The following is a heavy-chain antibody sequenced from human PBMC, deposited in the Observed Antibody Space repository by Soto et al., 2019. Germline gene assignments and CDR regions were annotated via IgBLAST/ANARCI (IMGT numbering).Heavy chain of an antibody. J-gene: IGHJ4*02. CDR2: ISAYNGNT. V-gene: IGHV1-18*01. CDR1: GYTFTSYG. Sequence: ASVKVSCKASGYTFTSYGISWVRQAPGQGLEWMGWISAYNGNTNYAQKLQGRVTMTTDTSTSTAYMELNSLRAEDTAVYYCAKAWSVAVIHPFDYWGQGTLVTVSS. CDR3: AKAWSVAVIHPFDY. D-gene: IGHD3-22*01.